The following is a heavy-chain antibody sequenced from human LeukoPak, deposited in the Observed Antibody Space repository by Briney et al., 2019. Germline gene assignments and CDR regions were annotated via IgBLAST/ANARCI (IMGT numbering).Heavy chain of an antibody. Sequence: GESLQISCKGSGYSFTSYWIGWVRQMPGKGLEWMGIIYPGDSDTRYSPSFQGQVTISADKSISTAYLQLSSLKASDTAMYYCARALRGYSYGLFYFDYWGQGTLVTVSS. CDR2: IYPGDSDT. D-gene: IGHD5-18*01. CDR1: GYSFTSYW. V-gene: IGHV5-51*01. J-gene: IGHJ4*02. CDR3: ARALRGYSYGLFYFDY.